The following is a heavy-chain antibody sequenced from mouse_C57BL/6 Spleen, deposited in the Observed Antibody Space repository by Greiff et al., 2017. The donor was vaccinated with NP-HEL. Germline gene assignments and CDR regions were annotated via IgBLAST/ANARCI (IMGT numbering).Heavy chain of an antibody. CDR2: IDPSDSYT. CDR1: GYTFTSYW. V-gene: IGHV1-59*01. D-gene: IGHD1-1*01. CDR3: ARSFITTVVGYWYFDV. Sequence: QVQLQQPGAELVRPGTSVKLSCKASGYTFTSYWMHWVKQRPGQGLEWIGVIDPSDSYTNYNQKFKGKATLTVDTSSSTAYMQLSSLTSEDSAVYYCARSFITTVVGYWYFDVWGTGTTVTVSS. J-gene: IGHJ1*03.